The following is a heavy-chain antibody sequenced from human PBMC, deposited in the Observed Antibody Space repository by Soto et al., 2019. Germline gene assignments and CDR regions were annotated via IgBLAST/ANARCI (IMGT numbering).Heavy chain of an antibody. CDR2: IKSKTDGGTT. V-gene: IGHV3-15*07. CDR3: TTEGDYDFWSGYYTAPFDY. CDR1: GFTFSNAW. Sequence: EVQLVESGGGLVKPGVSLRLSCAASGFTFSNAWMNWVRQAPGKGLEWVGRIKSKTDGGTTDYAAPVKGRFTISRDDSKNTLYLQMNSLKTEDTAVYYCTTEGDYDFWSGYYTAPFDYWGQGTLVTVSS. D-gene: IGHD3-3*01. J-gene: IGHJ4*02.